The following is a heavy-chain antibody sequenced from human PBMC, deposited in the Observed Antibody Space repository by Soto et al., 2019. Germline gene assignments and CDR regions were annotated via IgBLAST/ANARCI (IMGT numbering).Heavy chain of an antibody. CDR1: GFMFSDYY. Sequence: GGSLRLSCAASGFMFSDYYMSWIRQSPGKGLEWISYISSTGSTRYYADFVKGRFIISRDNADNSLYLQLNSLRVEDTAVYYCARGDGGSWSRQYNWFEPWGQGTVVTVSS. D-gene: IGHD6-13*01. V-gene: IGHV3-11*01. CDR3: ARGDGGSWSRQYNWFEP. CDR2: ISSTGSTR. J-gene: IGHJ5*02.